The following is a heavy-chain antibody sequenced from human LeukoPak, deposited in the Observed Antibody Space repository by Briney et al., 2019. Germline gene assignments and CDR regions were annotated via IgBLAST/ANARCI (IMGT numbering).Heavy chain of an antibody. J-gene: IGHJ4*02. D-gene: IGHD3-10*01. CDR3: ARDREVGYYFDY. V-gene: IGHV3-30*04. CDR2: ISYDGSNK. Sequence: PGGSLRLSCAASGFTFSSYAMHWVRQAPGKGLEWVAVISYDGSNKYYADSVKGRFTISRDNSKNTLYLQMNSLRAEDTAVYYWARDREVGYYFDYWGQGTLVTVSS. CDR1: GFTFSSYA.